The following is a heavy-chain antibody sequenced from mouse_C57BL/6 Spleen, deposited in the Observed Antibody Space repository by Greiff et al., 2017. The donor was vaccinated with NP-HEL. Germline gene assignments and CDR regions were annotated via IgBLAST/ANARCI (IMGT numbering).Heavy chain of an antibody. J-gene: IGHJ4*01. D-gene: IGHD2-2*01. CDR2: IYPRDGST. V-gene: IGHV1-78*01. Sequence: LQESDAELVKPGASVKISCKVSGYTFTDHTIHWMKQRPEQGLEWIGYIYPRDGSTKYNEKFKGKATLTADQSSSTAYMQLNSLTSEDSAVYFCARRYGYDGIYAMDYWGQGTSVTVSS. CDR3: ARRYGYDGIYAMDY. CDR1: GYTFTDHT.